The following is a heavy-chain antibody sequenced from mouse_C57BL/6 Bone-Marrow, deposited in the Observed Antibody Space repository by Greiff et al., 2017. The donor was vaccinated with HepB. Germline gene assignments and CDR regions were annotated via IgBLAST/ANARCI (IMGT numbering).Heavy chain of an antibody. V-gene: IGHV1-55*01. CDR1: GYTFTSYW. CDR3: AREGGYYGSSYFDY. CDR2: IYPGSGST. D-gene: IGHD1-1*01. Sequence: QVQLQQPGAELVKPGASVKMSCKASGYTFTSYWITWVKQRPGKGLEWIGDIYPGSGSTNYNEKFKSKATLTVDTSSSTAYMQLSSLTSEDSAVYYCAREGGYYGSSYFDYWGQGTTLTVSS. J-gene: IGHJ2*01.